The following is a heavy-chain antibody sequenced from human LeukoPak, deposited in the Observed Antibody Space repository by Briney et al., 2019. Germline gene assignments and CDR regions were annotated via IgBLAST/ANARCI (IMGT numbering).Heavy chain of an antibody. Sequence: ASVKVSCKAFGYTFTRYYMHWVRQVPGQGLEWMGMINPSGGSTSYAQKFQGRVTMTRDTSTSTVYMELSSLRSKDTAVYYCTRGSEWLGVYYFDYWGQGTLVTVSS. CDR1: GYTFTRYY. CDR2: INPSGGST. J-gene: IGHJ4*02. V-gene: IGHV1-46*03. D-gene: IGHD3-3*01. CDR3: TRGSEWLGVYYFDY.